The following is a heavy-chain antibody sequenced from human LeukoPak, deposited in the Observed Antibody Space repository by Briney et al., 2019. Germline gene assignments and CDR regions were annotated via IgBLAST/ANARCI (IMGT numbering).Heavy chain of an antibody. Sequence: GGSLRLSCAASGFTFSRYAISWVRQAPGKGLEWVSAISGSGSSTYYADSVKGRFTISRDNSKNTVSLQTNILRAEDTSVYYCPKDSAWLVRGYFDYWGQGTLVTVSS. CDR2: ISGSGSST. J-gene: IGHJ4*02. V-gene: IGHV3-23*01. CDR3: PKDSAWLVRGYFDY. CDR1: GFTFSRYA. D-gene: IGHD6-19*01.